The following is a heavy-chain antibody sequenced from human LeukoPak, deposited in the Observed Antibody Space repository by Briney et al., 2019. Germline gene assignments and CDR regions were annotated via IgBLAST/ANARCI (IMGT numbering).Heavy chain of an antibody. D-gene: IGHD1-26*01. J-gene: IGHJ4*02. V-gene: IGHV1-18*01. Sequence: ASVKVSCKASGYTFTIYGISWVRQAPGQGLEWMGWISAYSGNTNYAQKLQGRVTMTSDTSTSTAYMELRSLRSDDTAVYYCARDGAEFSGSYYVYFDYWGQGTLVTVSS. CDR1: GYTFTIYG. CDR2: ISAYSGNT. CDR3: ARDGAEFSGSYYVYFDY.